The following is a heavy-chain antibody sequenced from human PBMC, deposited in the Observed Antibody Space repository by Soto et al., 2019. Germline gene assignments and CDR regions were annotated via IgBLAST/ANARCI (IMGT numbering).Heavy chain of an antibody. Sequence: QVQLVQSGAEVKKPGASVRVSCKASGYTFTSSDVYWVRQATGQGLELMGWMNPNTGNTGYAQKFQGRVTMTRNTSIRTADMELSSLRSEDTAVYYCARGRNHCSGGSCYSDWFDPWGQGTPVTVSS. V-gene: IGHV1-8*01. CDR1: GYTFTSSD. J-gene: IGHJ5*02. CDR2: MNPNTGNT. D-gene: IGHD2-15*01. CDR3: ARGRNHCSGGSCYSDWFDP.